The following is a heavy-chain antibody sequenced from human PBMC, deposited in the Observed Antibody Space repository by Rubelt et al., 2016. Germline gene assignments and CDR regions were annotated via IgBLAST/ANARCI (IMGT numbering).Heavy chain of an antibody. Sequence: QVQLQQWGAGLLKPSETLSLTCAVHGGSFSGYYWSWIRQPPGKGLEWIGEINHSGSPNYNPSLKSRVTISVDTSKNQFSLKLSSVTAADTAVYYCARRRRYSGSSYWYFDLWGRGTLVTVSS. J-gene: IGHJ2*01. CDR1: GGSFSGYY. CDR3: ARRRRYSGSSYWYFDL. D-gene: IGHD1-26*01. V-gene: IGHV4-34*01. CDR2: INHSGSP.